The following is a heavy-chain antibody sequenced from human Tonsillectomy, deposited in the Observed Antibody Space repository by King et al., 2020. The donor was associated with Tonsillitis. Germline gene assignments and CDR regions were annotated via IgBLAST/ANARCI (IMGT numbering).Heavy chain of an antibody. J-gene: IGHJ4*02. Sequence: QLVQSGGGVVQPGRSLRLSCAASGFTFSSYGMHWVRQAPGKGLEWVAVTSYDGSNKYYADSVKGRFTISRDNSKNTLYLQMNSLRAEDTAVYYCAKFATRAGYCSGGSCYPFDSWGQGTLVTVSS. CDR1: GFTFSSYG. CDR3: AKFATRAGYCSGGSCYPFDS. V-gene: IGHV3-30*18. D-gene: IGHD2-15*01. CDR2: TSYDGSNK.